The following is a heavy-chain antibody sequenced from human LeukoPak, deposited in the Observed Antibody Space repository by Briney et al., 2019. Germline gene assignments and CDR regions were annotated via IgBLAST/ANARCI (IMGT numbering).Heavy chain of an antibody. D-gene: IGHD2-15*01. CDR1: GDSVSSNSAA. Sequence: SQTLSLTCAISGDSVSSNSAAWNWTRQSPSRGLEWLGRTYYRSKWYNDYAVSVKSRITINPDTSKNQFSLQLNSVTPQDTAVYYCARAVVVAWKWFDPWGQGTLVTVSS. V-gene: IGHV6-1*01. CDR3: ARAVVVAWKWFDP. J-gene: IGHJ5*02. CDR2: TYYRSKWYN.